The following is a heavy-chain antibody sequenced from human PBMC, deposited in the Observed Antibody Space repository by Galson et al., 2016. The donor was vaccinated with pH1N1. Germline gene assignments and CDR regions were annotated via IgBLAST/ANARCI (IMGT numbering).Heavy chain of an antibody. CDR3: ARGSGSPNSYYYYGMDV. Sequence: QSGAEVKKPGKSLKISCKGSGYSFTNYWIGWVRQMPGKGLEWMGIIYPSDSDTRYSPSSQGQVTISADKSISTAYLQCSSLKASDTAIYYCARGSGSPNSYYYYGMDVWGQGTTVTVSS. J-gene: IGHJ6*02. CDR2: IYPSDSDT. CDR1: GYSFTNYW. D-gene: IGHD1-1*01. V-gene: IGHV5-51*01.